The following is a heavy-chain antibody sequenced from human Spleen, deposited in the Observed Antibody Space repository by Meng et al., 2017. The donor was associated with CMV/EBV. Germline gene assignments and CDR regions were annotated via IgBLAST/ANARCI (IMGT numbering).Heavy chain of an antibody. J-gene: IGHJ4*02. CDR2: IQDEGSNE. CDR3: AKDTPLKPDY. CDR1: GFTFSSYG. V-gene: IGHV3-30*02. D-gene: IGHD2-15*01. Sequence: SCAASGFTFSSYGMHWVRQAPGKGLEWVAFIQDEGSNEYYADSVKGRFTISRDNSKNTLYLQMNSLRAEDSAVYYCAKDTPLKPDYWGQGTLVTVSS.